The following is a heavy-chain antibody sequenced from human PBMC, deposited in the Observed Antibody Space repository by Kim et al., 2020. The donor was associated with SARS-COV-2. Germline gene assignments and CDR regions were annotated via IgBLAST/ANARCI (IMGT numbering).Heavy chain of an antibody. V-gene: IGHV1-69*02. CDR3: ASSAPPYSTYFDY. Sequence: SVKVSCKASGGTFSSYTISWVRQAPGQGLEWMGRIIPILGIANYAQKFQGRVTITADKSTSTAYMELSSLRSEDTAVYYCASSAPPYSTYFDYWGQGTLVTVSS. CDR2: IIPILGIA. J-gene: IGHJ4*02. CDR1: GGTFSSYT. D-gene: IGHD6-13*01.